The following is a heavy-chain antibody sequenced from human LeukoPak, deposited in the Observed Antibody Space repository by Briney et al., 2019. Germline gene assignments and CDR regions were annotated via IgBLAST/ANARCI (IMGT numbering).Heavy chain of an antibody. J-gene: IGHJ6*02. CDR2: MNPNSSNT. D-gene: IGHD3-3*01. CDR1: GYTFTSYD. V-gene: IGHV1-8*01. Sequence: ASVKVSCKVSGYTFTSYDINWVRQATGQGLEWMGWMNPNSSNTGYAQKFQGRVTMTRNTSISTAYMELSSLRSEDTAVYYCARSYDFWSGGYYYYGMDVWGQGTTVTVSS. CDR3: ARSYDFWSGGYYYYGMDV.